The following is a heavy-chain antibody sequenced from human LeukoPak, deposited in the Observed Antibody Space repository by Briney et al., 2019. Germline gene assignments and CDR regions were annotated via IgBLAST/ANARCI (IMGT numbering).Heavy chain of an antibody. CDR1: GFTFSSSA. CDR2: ISRTGGDT. V-gene: IGHV3-23*01. J-gene: IGHJ4*02. CDR3: AKEVRPNDY. Sequence: PGGSLRLSCGASGFTFSSSAMCWVRQAPGKGLEWVSGISRTGGDTYYADSVKGRFTISSDTSKNTLFLQMNSLRAEDTAVYYCAKEVRPNDYWGQGTLVTVSS. D-gene: IGHD6-6*01.